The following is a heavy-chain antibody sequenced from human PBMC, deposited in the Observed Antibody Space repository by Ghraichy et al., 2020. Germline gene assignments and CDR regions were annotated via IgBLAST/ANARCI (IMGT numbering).Heavy chain of an antibody. V-gene: IGHV4-39*01. J-gene: IGHJ4*02. CDR3: ATSGITMVRGVPGPPLDY. D-gene: IGHD3-10*01. CDR1: GGSISSSSYY. Sequence: SETLSLTCTVSGGSISSSSYYWGWIRQPPGKGLEWIGSIYYSGSTYYNPSLKSRVTISVDTSKNQFSLKLSSVTAADTAVYYCATSGITMVRGVPGPPLDYWGQGTLVTVSS. CDR2: IYYSGST.